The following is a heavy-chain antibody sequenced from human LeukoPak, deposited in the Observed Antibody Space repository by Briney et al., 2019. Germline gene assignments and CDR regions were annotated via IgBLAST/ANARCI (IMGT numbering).Heavy chain of an antibody. Sequence: GASVKVSCKASGYTFTDYYMHWVRQAPGQGLEWMGWINPNSGGRNYAQKFQGRVTMTRDTSISTAYMELSRLRSDDTAVYYCARNAHQLPYYYYYMDVWGKGTTVTVSS. CDR1: GYTFTDYY. D-gene: IGHD2-2*01. CDR2: INPNSGGR. V-gene: IGHV1-2*02. J-gene: IGHJ6*03. CDR3: ARNAHQLPYYYYYMDV.